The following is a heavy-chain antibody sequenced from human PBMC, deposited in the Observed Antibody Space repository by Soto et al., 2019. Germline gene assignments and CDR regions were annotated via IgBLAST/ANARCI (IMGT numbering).Heavy chain of an antibody. D-gene: IGHD6-6*01. CDR3: AKDRTIAARNYDE. V-gene: IGHV3-23*01. Sequence: EVQLLESGGGLVQPGGSLRLSCVGSGFTFSDHGMSWVRQAPGKRLEWVSAISGSVGSTFYADSVKGRFTISRDNSKNTLYLQMNNLRDEDTAVYYCAKDRTIAARNYDEWGQGVLVTVSS. CDR2: ISGSVGST. J-gene: IGHJ4*02. CDR1: GFTFSDHG.